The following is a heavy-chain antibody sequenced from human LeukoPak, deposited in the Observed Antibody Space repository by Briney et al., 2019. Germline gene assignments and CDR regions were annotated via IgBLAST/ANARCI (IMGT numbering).Heavy chain of an antibody. CDR1: GFTFSSYA. V-gene: IGHV3-23*01. D-gene: IGHD3-10*01. CDR3: AKDGRGGYYGSGSYPYYFDY. CDR2: ISGSGGST. J-gene: IGHJ4*02. Sequence: GGSLRLSCAASGFTFSSYAMSWVRQAPGKGLEWVSAISGSGGSTYYADSVKGRFTISRDNSKNTLYLQMNSLRAEDTAVYYCAKDGRGGYYGSGSYPYYFDYWGQGTLVTVSS.